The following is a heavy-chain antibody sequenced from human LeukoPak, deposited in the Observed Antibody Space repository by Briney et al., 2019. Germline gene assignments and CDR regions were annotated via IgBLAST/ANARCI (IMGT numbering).Heavy chain of an antibody. Sequence: SETLSLTCTVSGGSISSYYWSWIRRAAGKGLEWIGRVYTSGSTNYNPSLESRVTISVDTSKNQFSLNLSSVTAADTAVYYCAGGVAIVRGTSKHFDYWGQGTLVTVSS. CDR2: VYTSGST. CDR1: GGSISSYY. J-gene: IGHJ4*02. D-gene: IGHD3-10*01. V-gene: IGHV4-4*07. CDR3: AGGVAIVRGTSKHFDY.